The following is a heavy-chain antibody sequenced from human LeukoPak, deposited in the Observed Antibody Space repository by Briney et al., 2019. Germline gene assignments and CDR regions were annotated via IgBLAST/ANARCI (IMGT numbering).Heavy chain of an antibody. V-gene: IGHV5-51*01. CDR3: ARPRSSGSFDAFDI. CDR1: RNSFSTYW. D-gene: IGHD6-19*01. CDR2: IYPGDSDT. J-gene: IGHJ3*02. Sequence: GESLKISCKGSRNSFSTYWIGWGRQMAGGGLEWMGIIYPGDSDTRYSPSFQGQVTISADKSITTAHVQWSSLKASDTAMYYCARPRSSGSFDAFDIWGQGTMVTVSS.